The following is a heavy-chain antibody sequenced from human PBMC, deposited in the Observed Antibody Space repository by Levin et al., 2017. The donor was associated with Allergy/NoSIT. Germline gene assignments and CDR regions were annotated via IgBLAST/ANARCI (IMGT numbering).Heavy chain of an antibody. D-gene: IGHD2-2*01. J-gene: IGHJ6*02. Sequence: PSETLSLTCTVSGGSISSGGYYWSWIRQHPGKGLEWIGYIYYSGSTYYNPSLKSRVTISVDTSKNQFSLKLSSVTAADTAVYYCARVEVVPADSGYYYYGMDVWGQGTTVTVSS. CDR2: IYYSGST. CDR3: ARVEVVPADSGYYYYGMDV. CDR1: GGSISSGGYY. V-gene: IGHV4-31*03.